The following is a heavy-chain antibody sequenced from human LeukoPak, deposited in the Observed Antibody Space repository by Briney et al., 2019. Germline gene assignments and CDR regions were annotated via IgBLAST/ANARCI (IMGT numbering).Heavy chain of an antibody. V-gene: IGHV4-39*01. Sequence: SETLSLTCTVSGGSFSSTHYYWGWIRQPPGKGLEWIGSIYYSGTTYYNPSLKSRVTISVDTSKNQFSLKLTSVTAADTAVFYCARLAWSSSWSSLDYWGQGTLVTVSS. CDR1: GGSFSSTHYY. J-gene: IGHJ4*02. CDR2: IYYSGTT. CDR3: ARLAWSSSWSSLDY. D-gene: IGHD6-13*01.